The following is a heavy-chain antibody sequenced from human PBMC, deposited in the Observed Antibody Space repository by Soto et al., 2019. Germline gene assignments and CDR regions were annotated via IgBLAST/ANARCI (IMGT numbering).Heavy chain of an antibody. CDR2: INAGNGNT. CDR3: ARGPFSQWFGDDYYMDV. Sequence: ASVKVSCKASGYSFTSYARHWVRQAPGQRLEWMGWINAGNGNTKYSQKFQGRVTITRDTSASTAYMELSSLRSEDTALYYCARGPFSQWFGDDYYMDVGGKGTRFTFPS. V-gene: IGHV1-3*01. CDR1: GYSFTSYA. D-gene: IGHD3-10*01. J-gene: IGHJ6*03.